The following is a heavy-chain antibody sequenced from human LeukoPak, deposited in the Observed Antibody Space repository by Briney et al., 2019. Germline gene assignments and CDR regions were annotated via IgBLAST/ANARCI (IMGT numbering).Heavy chain of an antibody. CDR2: IGSDGSTT. D-gene: IGHD2-15*01. Sequence: GGSLRLSCAASGFTFSSYWMHWVRQAPGKGLVWVSRIGSDGSTTDYADSVKGRFNISTDNAKNTVYLQMNSLRAEHTAVYYCASRYCSGGICSGDYWGQGTLVTVSS. V-gene: IGHV3-74*01. CDR1: GFTFSSYW. CDR3: ASRYCSGGICSGDY. J-gene: IGHJ4*02.